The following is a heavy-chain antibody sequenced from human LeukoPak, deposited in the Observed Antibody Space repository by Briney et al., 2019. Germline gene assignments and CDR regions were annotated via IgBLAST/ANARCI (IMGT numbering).Heavy chain of an antibody. D-gene: IGHD3-10*01. CDR3: ARAGGTMVRGHAFDI. CDR1: GFTFSSYG. V-gene: IGHV3-33*08. Sequence: GRSLRLSCAASGFTFSSYGMHWVRQAPGKGLEWVAVIWYGGSNKYYADSVKGRFTISRDNSKNTLYLQMNSLRAEDTAVYYCARAGGTMVRGHAFDIWGQGTMVTVSS. CDR2: IWYGGSNK. J-gene: IGHJ3*02.